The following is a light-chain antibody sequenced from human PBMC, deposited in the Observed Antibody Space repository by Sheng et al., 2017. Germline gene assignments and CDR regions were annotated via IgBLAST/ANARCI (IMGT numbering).Light chain of an antibody. J-gene: IGKJ1*01. Sequence: DIVLTQSPGTLSLSPGEKASLSCRASQSVSSNLAWYQQKPGQAPRLLIYGASSRATGIPDRFSGSGSGTDFTLTIISLQSEDFAFYYCQQYHNWPRTFGQGTKVEIK. CDR2: GAS. CDR1: QSVSSN. CDR3: QQYHNWPRT. V-gene: IGKV3D-15*01.